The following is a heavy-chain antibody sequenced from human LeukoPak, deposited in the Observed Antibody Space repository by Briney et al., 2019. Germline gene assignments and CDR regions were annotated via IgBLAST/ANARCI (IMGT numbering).Heavy chain of an antibody. J-gene: IGHJ6*02. CDR1: GFTFDDYA. CDR3: AKGRGTVTTSGMDV. D-gene: IGHD4-17*01. V-gene: IGHV3-9*01. CDR2: ISWNSGSI. Sequence: PGGSLRLSCAASGFTFDDYAMHWVRQAPGEGLEWVSGISWNSGSIGYADSVKGRFTISRDNAKNSLYLQMNSLRAEDTALYYCAKGRGTVTTSGMDVWGQGTTVTVSS.